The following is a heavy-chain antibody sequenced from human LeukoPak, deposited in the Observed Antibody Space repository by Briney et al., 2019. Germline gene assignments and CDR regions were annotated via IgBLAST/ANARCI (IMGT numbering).Heavy chain of an antibody. CDR3: ARSHPDYYDSSGYLFDC. CDR1: GGSISSSSYY. Sequence: SETLSLTCTVSGGSISSSSYYWGWIRQPPGKGLEWIGSIYYSGSTYYNPSLKSRVTISVDTSKNQFSLKLSSVTAADTAVYYCARSHPDYYDSSGYLFDCWGQGTLVTVSS. V-gene: IGHV4-39*01. J-gene: IGHJ4*02. CDR2: IYYSGST. D-gene: IGHD3-22*01.